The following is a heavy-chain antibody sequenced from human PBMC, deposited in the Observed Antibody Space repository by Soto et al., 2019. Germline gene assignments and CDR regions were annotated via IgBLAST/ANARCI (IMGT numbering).Heavy chain of an antibody. J-gene: IGHJ5*02. D-gene: IGHD6-19*01. CDR2: ISAYNGNT. CDR3: ARDLEVGAVAGSCFDP. Sequence: ASVKVSCKASGYTFTSYGISWVRQAPGQGPEWMGWISAYNGNTNYAQKLQGRVTMTTDTSTSTAYMELRSLRSDDTAVYYCARDLEVGAVAGSCFDPWGQETLVTVSS. V-gene: IGHV1-18*01. CDR1: GYTFTSYG.